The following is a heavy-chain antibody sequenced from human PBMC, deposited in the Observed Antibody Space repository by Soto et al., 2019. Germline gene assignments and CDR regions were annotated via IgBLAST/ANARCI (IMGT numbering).Heavy chain of an antibody. CDR1: GFTFSSYG. CDR3: AKPSRPFDWLLYGY. J-gene: IGHJ4*02. V-gene: IGHV3-30*18. D-gene: IGHD3-9*01. CDR2: ISYDGSNK. Sequence: GGSLRLSCAASGFTFSSYGMHWVRQAPGKGLEWVAVISYDGSNKYYADSVKGRFTISRDNSKNTLYLQMNSLRAEDTAVYYCAKPSRPFDWLLYGYWGQGTLVTVSS.